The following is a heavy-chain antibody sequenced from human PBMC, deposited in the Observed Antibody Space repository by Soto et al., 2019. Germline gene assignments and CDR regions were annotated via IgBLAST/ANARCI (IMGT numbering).Heavy chain of an antibody. CDR3: ARVPTTLVVTAHGAFDI. CDR2: INHSGST. Sequence: PSETLSLTCAVYGGSFSGYYWSWIRQPPGKGLEWIGEINHSGSTNYNPSLKSRVTISVDTSKNQFSLKLSSVTAADTAVYYCARVPTTLVVTAHGAFDIWGQGTMVTVSS. D-gene: IGHD2-21*02. J-gene: IGHJ3*02. V-gene: IGHV4-34*01. CDR1: GGSFSGYY.